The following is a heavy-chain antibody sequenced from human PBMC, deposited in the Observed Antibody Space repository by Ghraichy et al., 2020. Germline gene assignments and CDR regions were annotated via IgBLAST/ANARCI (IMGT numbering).Heavy chain of an antibody. V-gene: IGHV3-30*03. Sequence: GGSLRLSCVASGFIFGDYGIHWARQAPGKGLEWVALISYDGTNTDYGDSVKGRFTISRDNSENTVYLQMNSLTTEDTAVYYCARDREGYDALTSSYYHYYGRYVWARGTTVTDSS. CDR1: GFIFGDYG. CDR3: ARDREGYDALTSSYYHYYGRYV. CDR2: ISYDGTNT. J-gene: IGHJ6*02. D-gene: IGHD3-9*01.